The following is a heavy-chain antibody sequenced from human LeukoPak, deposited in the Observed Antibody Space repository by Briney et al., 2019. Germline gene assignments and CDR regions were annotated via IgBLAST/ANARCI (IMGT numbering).Heavy chain of an antibody. V-gene: IGHV3-23*01. J-gene: IGHJ2*01. D-gene: IGHD3-10*01. CDR2: ISGSGGST. CDR3: AKTPQRGPGVEYFDL. Sequence: GGSLRLSCAASGFTFSSYAMSWVRQAPGKGLEWVSAISGSGGSTYYADSVKGRFTISRDNSKNTLYLQMNSLRAEDTAVYYCAKTPQRGPGVEYFDLWGRGTLVTVSS. CDR1: GFTFSSYA.